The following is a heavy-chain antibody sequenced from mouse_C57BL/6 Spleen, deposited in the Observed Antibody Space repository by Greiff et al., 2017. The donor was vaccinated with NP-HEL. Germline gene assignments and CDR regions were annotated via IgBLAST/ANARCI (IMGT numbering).Heavy chain of an antibody. CDR3: ARSITTVVGDFDY. V-gene: IGHV1-18*01. J-gene: IGHJ2*01. CDR2: INPNNGGT. Sequence: VQLKESGPELVKPGASVKIPCKASGYTFTDYNMDWVKQSHGKSLEWIGDINPNNGGTIYNQKFKGKATLTVDKSSSTAYMELRSLTSEDTAVYYCARSITTVVGDFDYWGQGTTLTVSS. CDR1: GYTFTDYN. D-gene: IGHD1-1*01.